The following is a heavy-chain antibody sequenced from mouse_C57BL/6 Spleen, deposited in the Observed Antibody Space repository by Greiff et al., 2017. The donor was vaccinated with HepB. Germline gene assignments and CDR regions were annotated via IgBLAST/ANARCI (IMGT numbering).Heavy chain of an antibody. CDR1: GYTFTSYW. V-gene: IGHV1-64*01. D-gene: IGHD4-1*01. J-gene: IGHJ4*01. CDR3: TREGTAEYAMDY. Sequence: QVQLQQPGAELVKPGASVKLSCKASGYTFTSYWMHWVKQRPGQGLEWIGLIHPNSGSTNYNEKFKSKATLTVDKSSSTAYMQLSSLTSADSAVYYCTREGTAEYAMDYWGQGTSVTVSA. CDR2: IHPNSGST.